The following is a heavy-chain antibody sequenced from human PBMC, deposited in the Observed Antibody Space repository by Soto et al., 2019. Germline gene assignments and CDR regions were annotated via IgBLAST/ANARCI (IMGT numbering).Heavy chain of an antibody. V-gene: IGHV3-53*01. J-gene: IGHJ4*02. CDR1: GFTVSSNY. CDR3: ARSPMGATYFDY. Sequence: EVQLVESGGGLIQPGGSLRLSCAASGFTVSSNYMSWVRQAPGKGLEWVSVIYSGGSTYYADSVKGRFTISRDNSKNTLYIQMNSLRAEDTAVYYCARSPMGATYFDYWGQGTLVTVSA. D-gene: IGHD1-26*01. CDR2: IYSGGST.